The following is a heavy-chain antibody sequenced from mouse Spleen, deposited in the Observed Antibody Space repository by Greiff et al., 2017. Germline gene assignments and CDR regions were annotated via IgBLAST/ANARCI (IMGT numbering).Heavy chain of an antibody. CDR3: ARRTGKGLYYAMDY. CDR1: GFTFSDYG. D-gene: IGHD4-1*01. J-gene: IGHJ4*01. Sequence: EVQVVESGGGLVKPGGSLKLSCAASGFTFSDYGMHWVRQAPEKGLEWVAYISSGSSTIYYADTVKGRFTISRDNAKNTLFLQMTSLRSEDTAMYYCARRTGKGLYYAMDYWGQGTSVTVSS. V-gene: IGHV5-17*01. CDR2: ISSGSSTI.